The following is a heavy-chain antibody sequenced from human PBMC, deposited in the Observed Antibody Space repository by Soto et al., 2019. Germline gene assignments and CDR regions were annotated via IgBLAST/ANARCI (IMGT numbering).Heavy chain of an antibody. CDR1: GYTFTSYG. CDR2: ISAYNGNT. Sequence: ASVKVSCKASGYTFTSYGISWVRQAPGQGLEWMGWISAYNGNTNYAQKLQGRVTMTTDTSTSTAYMELRSLRSDDTAVYYCARVVDYYDSSGYYSGSWFDPWGQGTLVTVSS. D-gene: IGHD3-22*01. V-gene: IGHV1-18*01. J-gene: IGHJ5*02. CDR3: ARVVDYYDSSGYYSGSWFDP.